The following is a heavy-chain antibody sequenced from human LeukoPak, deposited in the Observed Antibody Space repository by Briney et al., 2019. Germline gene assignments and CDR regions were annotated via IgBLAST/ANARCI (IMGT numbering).Heavy chain of an antibody. D-gene: IGHD6-19*01. Sequence: PSETLSLTCAVSGGSISSDNWWIWVRQPPGKGLEWIGEIYHSGRANYNPSLKSRVNMPVDKSKNQFSLSLSSVTAADTAVYHCARGLYGSDSYWGQGNLVTVSS. J-gene: IGHJ4*02. CDR1: GGSISSDNW. CDR3: ARGLYGSDSY. V-gene: IGHV4-4*02. CDR2: IYHSGRA.